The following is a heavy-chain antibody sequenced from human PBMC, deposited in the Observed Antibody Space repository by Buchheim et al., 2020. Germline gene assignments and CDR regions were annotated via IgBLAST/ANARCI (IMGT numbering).Heavy chain of an antibody. J-gene: IGHJ4*02. CDR2: ITSGGFTT. CDR3: ARDFSGWYYFDL. D-gene: IGHD6-19*01. CDR1: DFVFNSYD. Sequence: EAQLVESGGGLVQPGGSLRISCAASDFVFNSYDMNWVRQAPGKGLEWVAFITSGGFTTYYADSLEGRFTTSRDNAENSLLLQMNSLRAEDTGVYYCARDFSGWYYFDLWGQGT. V-gene: IGHV3-48*03.